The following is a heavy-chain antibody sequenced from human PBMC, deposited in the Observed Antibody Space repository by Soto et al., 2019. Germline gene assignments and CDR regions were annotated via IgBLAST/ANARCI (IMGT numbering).Heavy chain of an antibody. D-gene: IGHD4-17*01. CDR2: VYYIGTT. Sequence: SETLSLTCTVSGGSIGSYHWSWVRQPPGKGLEWIASVYYIGTTNYNPSLGSRVTISIDAPGNRFSMEITSVTAADTAIYYCARDTVLTGMFDFWGQGTLVTVS. CDR1: GGSIGSYH. V-gene: IGHV4-59*01. J-gene: IGHJ4*02. CDR3: ARDTVLTGMFDF.